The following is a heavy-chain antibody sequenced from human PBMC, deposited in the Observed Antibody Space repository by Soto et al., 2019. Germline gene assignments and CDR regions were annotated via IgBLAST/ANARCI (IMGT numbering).Heavy chain of an antibody. CDR1: GGSISSSNW. CDR3: ARDLKQPDYYYYGMDV. CDR2: IYHSGST. D-gene: IGHD6-13*01. J-gene: IGHJ6*02. V-gene: IGHV4-4*02. Sequence: SETLSLTCAVSGGSISSSNWWRWVRQPPGKGLEWIGEIYHSGSTNYNPSLKSRVTISVDKSKNQFSLKLSSVTAADTAVYYCARDLKQPDYYYYGMDVWGQGTTVTVSS.